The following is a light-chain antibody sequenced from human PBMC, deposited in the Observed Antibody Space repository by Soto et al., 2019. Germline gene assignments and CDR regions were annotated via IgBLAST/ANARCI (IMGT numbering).Light chain of an antibody. CDR1: QSISRY. J-gene: IGKJ5*01. CDR3: QQYYSSPIT. V-gene: IGKV1-39*01. Sequence: DIQMTQSPSSLSASVGDRITITCRASQSISRYLNWYQHKPGKAPKLLINAASSLERGVPSRFSGSGSETDFTLTITSLQAEDVAVYYCQQYYSSPITFGQGTRLEIK. CDR2: AAS.